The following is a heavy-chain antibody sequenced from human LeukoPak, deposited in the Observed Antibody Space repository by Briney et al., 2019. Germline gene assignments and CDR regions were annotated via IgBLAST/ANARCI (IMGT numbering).Heavy chain of an antibody. J-gene: IGHJ4*02. Sequence: SETLSLTCAVYGGSSSGYYWSWIRQPPGKGLEWIGEINHSGSTNYNPSLKSRVTISVDTSKNQFSLKLSSVTAADTAVYYCARNQRRLDYWGQGTLVTVSS. V-gene: IGHV4-34*01. CDR3: ARNQRRLDY. CDR2: INHSGST. CDR1: GGSSSGYY. D-gene: IGHD1-14*01.